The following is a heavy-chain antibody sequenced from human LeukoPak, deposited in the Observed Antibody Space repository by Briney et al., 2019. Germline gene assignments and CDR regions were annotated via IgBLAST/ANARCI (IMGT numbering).Heavy chain of an antibody. CDR2: ISNRGSAI. Sequence: AGGSLRLSCAASGFTFSNYAVAWVRQAPGKGLEWVSVISNRGSAINYADSVKGRFTVSRDNSKNTLYLQMSGLRAEDTAVYHCAKEGPYCGGDCYGVFDYWGQGTLVTVSS. CDR1: GFTFSNYA. CDR3: AKEGPYCGGDCYGVFDY. V-gene: IGHV3-23*01. J-gene: IGHJ4*02. D-gene: IGHD2-21*02.